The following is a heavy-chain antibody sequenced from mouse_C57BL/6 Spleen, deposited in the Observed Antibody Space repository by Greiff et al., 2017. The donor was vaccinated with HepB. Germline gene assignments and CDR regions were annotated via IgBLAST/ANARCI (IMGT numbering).Heavy chain of an antibody. CDR2: INPNNGGT. D-gene: IGHD1-1*01. J-gene: IGHJ4*01. V-gene: IGHV1-26*01. Sequence: EVKLQQSGPELVKPGASVKISCKASGYTFTDYYMNWVKQSHGKSLEWIGDINPNNGGTSYNQKFKGKATLTVDKSSSTAYMELRSLISEDSAVYYCAGYYYGSREAMDYWGQGTSVTVSS. CDR1: GYTFTDYY. CDR3: AGYYYGSREAMDY.